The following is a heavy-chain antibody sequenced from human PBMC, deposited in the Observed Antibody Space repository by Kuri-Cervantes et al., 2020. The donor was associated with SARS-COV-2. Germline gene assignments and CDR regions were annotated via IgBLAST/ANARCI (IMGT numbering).Heavy chain of an antibody. CDR3: GRQASDWHIDY. J-gene: IGHJ4*02. D-gene: IGHD3-9*01. CDR1: GGSISSSGHY. CDR2: IYFSGST. Sequence: GSLRPSCSVSGGSISSSGHYWGWVRQPPGKGLEWIGSIYFSGSTYYTPSLKSRVTISVDTSKNQFSLKLTSVTATDTAVYYCGRQASDWHIDYWGQGTLVTVSS. V-gene: IGHV4-39*01.